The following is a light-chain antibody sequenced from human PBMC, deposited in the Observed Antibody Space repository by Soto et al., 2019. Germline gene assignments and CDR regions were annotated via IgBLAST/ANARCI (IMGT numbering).Light chain of an antibody. Sequence: DIVMTQSPATLSVAPGERVTFSCRASQGVSRKLAWYQHKPGQAPRLLISGASTGATGIPARFSGSGSGTEFTLTISSLQSEDCAIYYCQQRSDWPRITFGQGTRLEIK. J-gene: IGKJ5*01. CDR2: GAS. CDR3: QQRSDWPRIT. CDR1: QGVSRK. V-gene: IGKV3-15*01.